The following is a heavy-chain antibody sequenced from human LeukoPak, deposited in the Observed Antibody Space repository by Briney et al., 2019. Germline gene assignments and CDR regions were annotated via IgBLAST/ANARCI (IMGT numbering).Heavy chain of an antibody. CDR2: INAGNGNT. J-gene: IGHJ6*02. CDR1: GYTFTSYA. D-gene: IGHD2-2*01. V-gene: IGHV1-3*01. Sequence: ASVKVSCKASGYTFTSYAMHWVRQAPGQRLEWMGWINAGNGNTKYSQKFQGRVTITRDTSASTAYMELSSLRSEDTAVYYCATVVVVPAAHSGDYYGMDVWGQGTTVTVSS. CDR3: ATVVVVPAAHSGDYYGMDV.